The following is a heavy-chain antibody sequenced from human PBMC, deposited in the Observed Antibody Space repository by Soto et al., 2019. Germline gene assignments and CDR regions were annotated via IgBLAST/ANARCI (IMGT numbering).Heavy chain of an antibody. V-gene: IGHV4-59*12. J-gene: IGHJ4*02. Sequence: ETLSLTCTVSGGSISSYYWSWIRQPPGKGLEWIGYIYYSGSTNYNPSLKSRVTISVDTSKNQFSLKLSSVTAADTAVYYCARTGGYSYGPQFDYWGQGTLVTVSS. D-gene: IGHD5-18*01. CDR1: GGSISSYY. CDR2: IYYSGST. CDR3: ARTGGYSYGPQFDY.